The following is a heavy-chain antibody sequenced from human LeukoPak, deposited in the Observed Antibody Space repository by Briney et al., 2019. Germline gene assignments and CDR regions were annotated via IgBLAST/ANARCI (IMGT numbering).Heavy chain of an antibody. D-gene: IGHD3-22*01. CDR1: GFTFTSSA. CDR2: IVVGSGNT. Sequence: ASVKVSCKASGFTFTSSAVQWVRQARGQRLEWIGWIVVGSGNTNYAQKFQGRATITRDTSASTAYMELSSLRSEDTAVYYCARGSFYYYDSSGYYPLGYWGQGTLVTVSS. V-gene: IGHV1-58*01. CDR3: ARGSFYYYDSSGYYPLGY. J-gene: IGHJ4*02.